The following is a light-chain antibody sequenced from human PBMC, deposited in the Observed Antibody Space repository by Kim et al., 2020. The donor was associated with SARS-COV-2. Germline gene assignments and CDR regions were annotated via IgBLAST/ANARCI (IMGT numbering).Light chain of an antibody. CDR3: QRCYSVPWT. J-gene: IGKJ1*01. CDR2: ESS. V-gene: IGKV1-27*01. Sequence: DIQMTQSPSSLSASVGDRVTITCRSSQDISNYLAWYQQKPGKVPKLLIYESSILQSGVPSQFSGSGSGTDFTLTISGLQPEDVATYYCQRCYSVPWTFGQGTKVEIK. CDR1: QDISNY.